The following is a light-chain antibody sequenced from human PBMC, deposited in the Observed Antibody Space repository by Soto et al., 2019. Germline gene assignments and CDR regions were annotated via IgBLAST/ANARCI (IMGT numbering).Light chain of an antibody. CDR1: QGIFRW. J-gene: IGKJ2*01. CDR2: EAS. V-gene: IGKV1-5*01. Sequence: DIQMTQSTSTLSASVGDRVTLTCRASQGIFRWLAWYQQKPGKAPKLLIYEASTLDSGVPSRFSGNGSGTEFTLPLSRLQRDDLATYHCHRYHRYVTFGQGTILDIK. CDR3: HRYHRYVT.